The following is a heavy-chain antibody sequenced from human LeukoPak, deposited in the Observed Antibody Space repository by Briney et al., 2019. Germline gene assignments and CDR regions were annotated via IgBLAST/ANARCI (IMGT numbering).Heavy chain of an antibody. D-gene: IGHD1-26*01. CDR2: MNPNSGDT. V-gene: IGHV1-8*01. CDR1: GYTFNSYD. J-gene: IGHJ3*02. CDR3: ARGQSGSYYAFWNDAFDI. Sequence: ASVKVSSKASGYTFNSYDINWVRQATGQGLEWMGWMNPNSGDTDYAQKFQGRVTMTWNTAISTAYMELSSLKSEDTAVYYCARGQSGSYYAFWNDAFDIWGQGTMVTVSS.